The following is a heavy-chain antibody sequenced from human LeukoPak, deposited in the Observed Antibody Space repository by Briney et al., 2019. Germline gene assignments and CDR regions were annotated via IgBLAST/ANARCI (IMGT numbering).Heavy chain of an antibody. CDR3: ARGLGYCSSTSCLNWFDP. V-gene: IGHV4-31*03. CDR2: IYYSGST. J-gene: IGHJ5*02. CDR1: GGSISSGGYY. Sequence: SETLSLTCTVSGGSISSGGYYWSWIRQHPGKGLEWIGYIYYSGSTYYNPSLKSRVTISVDTSKNQFSLKLSSVTAADTAMYYCARGLGYCSSTSCLNWFDPWGQGTLVTVSS. D-gene: IGHD2-2*01.